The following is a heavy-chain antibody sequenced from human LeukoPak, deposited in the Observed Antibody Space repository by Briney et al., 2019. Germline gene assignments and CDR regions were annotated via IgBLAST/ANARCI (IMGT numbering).Heavy chain of an antibody. V-gene: IGHV1-69*05. D-gene: IGHD3-3*01. CDR2: IIPIFGTA. J-gene: IGHJ4*02. Sequence: SVKVSCKVSGGTFSSCAISWVRQAPGQGLEWMGRIIPIFGTANYAQKFQGRVTITTDESTSTAYMELSSLRSEDTAVYYCAREITIFGVVQRFDYWGQGTLVTVSS. CDR3: AREITIFGVVQRFDY. CDR1: GGTFSSCA.